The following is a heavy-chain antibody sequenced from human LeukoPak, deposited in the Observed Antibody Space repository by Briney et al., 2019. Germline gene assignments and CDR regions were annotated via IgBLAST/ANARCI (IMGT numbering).Heavy chain of an antibody. CDR3: TRGSGTSWFDY. Sequence: VKVSCKPSGYTFTDNYPHWVRQAPGQGLEWVGWMNPNSGGTGYAQKFQGRVTMTRDTSISTAYMELSSLTSDDTAVYYCTRGSGTSWFDYWGQGSLVTVSS. CDR1: GYTFTDNY. CDR2: MNPNSGGT. V-gene: IGHV1-2*02. J-gene: IGHJ4*02. D-gene: IGHD2-2*01.